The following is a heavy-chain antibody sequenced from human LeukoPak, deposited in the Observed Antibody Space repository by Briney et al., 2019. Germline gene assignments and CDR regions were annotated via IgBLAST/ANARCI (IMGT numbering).Heavy chain of an antibody. V-gene: IGHV4-59*08. J-gene: IGHJ6*02. CDR2: IYYSGST. CDR3: ARHHSSGWWYGTDV. Sequence: SETLSLTCSVSGGSISSFYWSWIRQPPGKGLEWIGYIYYSGSTNYNPSLKSRVTISVDTSKNQFSLKLSSVTAADTAVYYCARHHSSGWWYGTDVWGQGTTVTVSS. D-gene: IGHD6-19*01. CDR1: GGSISSFY.